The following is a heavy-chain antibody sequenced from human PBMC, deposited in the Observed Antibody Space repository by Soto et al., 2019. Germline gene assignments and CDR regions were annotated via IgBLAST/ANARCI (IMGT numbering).Heavy chain of an antibody. J-gene: IGHJ4*02. CDR3: RVGVAD. CDR1: GFNFSAYG. D-gene: IGHD1-26*01. Sequence: QVQLVESGGGVVQPGRSLRLSCAASGFNFSAYGMHWVRQAPGTGLELVALLSFDASKTYYADSVKGRFTISRDTSRNILYLQMNSLRVEDTAVYYCRVGVADWGQGTRVTVSS. CDR2: LSFDASKT. V-gene: IGHV3-30*03.